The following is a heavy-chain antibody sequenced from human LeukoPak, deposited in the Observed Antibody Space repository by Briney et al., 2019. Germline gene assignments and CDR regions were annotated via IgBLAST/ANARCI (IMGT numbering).Heavy chain of an antibody. CDR3: AKGSNVVVPQSY. D-gene: IGHD2-2*01. Sequence: PGGSLRLSCAASGFTFSSYWMSWVRQAPGKGLEWVANIKQDGSEKYYADSVKGRFTISRDNSKNTLYLQMNSLRAEDTAVYYCAKGSNVVVPQSYWGQGTLVTVSS. J-gene: IGHJ4*02. V-gene: IGHV3-7*01. CDR1: GFTFSSYW. CDR2: IKQDGSEK.